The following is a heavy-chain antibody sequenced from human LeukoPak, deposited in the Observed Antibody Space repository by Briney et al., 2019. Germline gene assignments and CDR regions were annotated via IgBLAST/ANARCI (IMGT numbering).Heavy chain of an antibody. CDR3: ARVSQYYGDYFDY. V-gene: IGHV4-4*02. CDR1: GGSISSSNW. Sequence: SETLSLTCAVSGGSISSSNWWSWVRQPPGKGLEWIGEIYHSGSTNYNPSLKSRVTISVDKSKTQFSLKLSSVTAADTAVYYCARVSQYYGDYFDYWGQGTLVTVSS. D-gene: IGHD4-17*01. J-gene: IGHJ4*02. CDR2: IYHSGST.